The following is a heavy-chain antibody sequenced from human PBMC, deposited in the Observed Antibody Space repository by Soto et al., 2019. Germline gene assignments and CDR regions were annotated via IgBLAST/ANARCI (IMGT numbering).Heavy chain of an antibody. D-gene: IGHD2-21*01. CDR3: ARAIGMTGMDV. CDR2: IFFSGST. Sequence: PSETLSLTCTVSGGSISSYYWSWIRQPPGQRVEWIWYIFFSGSTNYNPSLKSRVTISVDTSRNQFSLKLSSVTAADTAVYYCARAIGMTGMDVWGQGATVTVSS. CDR1: GGSISSYY. V-gene: IGHV4-59*01. J-gene: IGHJ6*02.